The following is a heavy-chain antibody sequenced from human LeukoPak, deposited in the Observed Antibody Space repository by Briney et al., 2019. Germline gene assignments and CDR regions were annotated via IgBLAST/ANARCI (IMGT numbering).Heavy chain of an antibody. D-gene: IGHD6-19*01. CDR3: AKGGMAVADAIFDY. Sequence: GGSLRLSCAASGFTFSSYAMHWVRQAPGKGLEWVAVISYDGSNKYYADSVKGRFTISRDNSKNTLYLQMNSLRAEDTAVYYCAKGGMAVADAIFDYWGQGTLVTVSS. V-gene: IGHV3-30-3*01. CDR1: GFTFSSYA. CDR2: ISYDGSNK. J-gene: IGHJ4*02.